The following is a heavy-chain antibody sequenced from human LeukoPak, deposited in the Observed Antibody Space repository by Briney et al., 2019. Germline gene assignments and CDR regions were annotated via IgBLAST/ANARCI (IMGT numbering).Heavy chain of an antibody. CDR2: ISSSSSYI. J-gene: IGHJ6*02. CDR3: AKMCVAAGSTVYYYGMDV. V-gene: IGHV3-21*01. Sequence: KPGGSLRLSCAASGFTFSSYSMNWVRQAPGKGLEWVSSISSSSSYIYYADSVKGRFTISRDNAKNSLYLQMNSLRAEDTAVYYSAKMCVAAGSTVYYYGMDVWGQGTTVTVSS. D-gene: IGHD6-13*01. CDR1: GFTFSSYS.